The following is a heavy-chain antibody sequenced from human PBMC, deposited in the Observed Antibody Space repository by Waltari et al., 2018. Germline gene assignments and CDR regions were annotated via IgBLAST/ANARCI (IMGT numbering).Heavy chain of an antibody. CDR1: GFTFSSYG. Sequence: QFQLVESGGGVVQPGRSLTLSCAASGFTFSSYGIHWVRQAPGKGLEWLALISYDAMTEYYADSVKGRFTVSRDNSKNLAFLQLNSLRPEDTAMYFCANAPSGGRFSVPGIDYWGQGTLVTVSS. CDR2: ISYDAMTE. V-gene: IGHV3-30*18. J-gene: IGHJ4*02. CDR3: ANAPSGGRFSVPGIDY. D-gene: IGHD2-15*01.